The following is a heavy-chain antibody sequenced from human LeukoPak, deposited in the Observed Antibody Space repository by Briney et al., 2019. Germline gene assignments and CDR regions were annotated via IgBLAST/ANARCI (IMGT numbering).Heavy chain of an antibody. Sequence: PGGSLRLSCAVSGSTFRNYGMSWVRQAPGKGLEWVSSIGTSSSYIYYADSVKGRFTISRDNAKNSLYLQMNSLRAEDTAVYYCARSAGIEGGAFDIWGQGTMVTVSS. CDR1: GSTFRNYG. J-gene: IGHJ3*02. CDR3: ARSAGIEGGAFDI. CDR2: IGTSSSYI. D-gene: IGHD3-16*01. V-gene: IGHV3-21*01.